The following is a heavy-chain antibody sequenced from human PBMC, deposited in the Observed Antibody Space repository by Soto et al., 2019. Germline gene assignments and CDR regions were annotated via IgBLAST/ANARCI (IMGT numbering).Heavy chain of an antibody. CDR3: ARDRRTLVANWFDP. J-gene: IGHJ5*02. CDR1: GYTFTGYY. D-gene: IGHD5-12*01. V-gene: IGHV1-2*02. CDR2: INPNSGGT. Sequence: GASVKVSCKASGYTFTGYYMHWVRQAPGQGLEWMGWINPNSGGTNYAQKFQGRVTMTRDTSISTAYMELSRLRSDGTAVYYCARDRRTLVANWFDPWGQGTLVTVSS.